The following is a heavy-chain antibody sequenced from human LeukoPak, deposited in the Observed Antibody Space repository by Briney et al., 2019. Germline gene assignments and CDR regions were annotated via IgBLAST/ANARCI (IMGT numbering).Heavy chain of an antibody. CDR3: ARLRGWELLLPYYDYMDV. D-gene: IGHD1-26*01. CDR2: IYTSGST. V-gene: IGHV4-4*09. Sequence: SETLSLTCTVSGCSISSYYWSWIRQPPGKGLEWIGYIYTSGSTNYNPSLKSRVTISVDTSKNQFPLKLSSVTAADTAVYYCARLRGWELLLPYYDYMDVWGKGTTVTVSS. J-gene: IGHJ6*03. CDR1: GCSISSYY.